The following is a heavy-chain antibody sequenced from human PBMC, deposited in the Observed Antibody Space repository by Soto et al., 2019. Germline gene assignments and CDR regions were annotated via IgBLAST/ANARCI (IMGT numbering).Heavy chain of an antibody. CDR1: GGSISSYY. CDR3: ARDSIAARPSPYYYYYGMDV. J-gene: IGHJ6*02. D-gene: IGHD6-6*01. CDR2: IYTSGST. V-gene: IGHV4-4*07. Sequence: PSETLSLTCTVSGGSISSYYWSWIRQPAGKGLEWIGRIYTSGSTNYNPSLKSRVTMSVDTSKNQFSLKLSSVTAADTAVYYCARDSIAARPSPYYYYYGMDVWGQGTTVTVSS.